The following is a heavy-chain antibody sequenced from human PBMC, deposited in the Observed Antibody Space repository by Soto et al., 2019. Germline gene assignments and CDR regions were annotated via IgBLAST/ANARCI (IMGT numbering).Heavy chain of an antibody. CDR1: GFTFSRYT. CDR2: ISSSSSYI. Sequence: PGGSLRLSCAASGFTFSRYTMNWVRQAPGKGLEWVSSISSSSSYIYYTDSVKGRFTISRDNAKNSLYLQMNSLRAEDTAVYYCASLSRFALDYWGQGTLVTVSS. J-gene: IGHJ4*01. D-gene: IGHD3-10*01. CDR3: ASLSRFALDY. V-gene: IGHV3-21*01.